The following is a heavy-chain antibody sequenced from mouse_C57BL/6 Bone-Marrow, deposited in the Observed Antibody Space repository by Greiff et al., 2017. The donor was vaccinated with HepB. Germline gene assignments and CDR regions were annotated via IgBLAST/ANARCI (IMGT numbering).Heavy chain of an antibody. D-gene: IGHD2-1*01. CDR3: ARRDGNPSWFAY. V-gene: IGHV1-69*01. CDR1: GYTFTSYW. Sequence: QVQLRQPGAELVMPGASVKLSCKASGYTFTSYWMHWVKQRPGQGLEWIGEIDPSDSYTNYNQKFKGKSTLTVDKSSSTAYMQLSSLTSEDSAVYYCARRDGNPSWFAYWGQGTLVTVSA. J-gene: IGHJ3*01. CDR2: IDPSDSYT.